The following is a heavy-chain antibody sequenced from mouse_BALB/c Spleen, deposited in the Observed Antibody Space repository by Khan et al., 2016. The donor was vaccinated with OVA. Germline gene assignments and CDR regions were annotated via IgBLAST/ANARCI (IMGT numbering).Heavy chain of an antibody. CDR1: GCTFSSYG. V-gene: IGHV5-6*01. CDR3: TRQYYEGAMDY. Sequence: EGQLGESGGDLVKPGGSLKLSCAASGCTFSSYGMSWVRQTPDKRQEWVATISSGGSDIYYPDSVKGRVTISRDNAKNTLYLQMSSLKSEDTAIYYCTRQYYEGAMDYWGQATSVTVSS. CDR2: ISSGGSDI. J-gene: IGHJ4*01. D-gene: IGHD2-4*01.